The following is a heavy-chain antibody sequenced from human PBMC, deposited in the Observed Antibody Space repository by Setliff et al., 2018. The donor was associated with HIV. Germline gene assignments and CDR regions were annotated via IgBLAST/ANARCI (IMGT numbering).Heavy chain of an antibody. D-gene: IGHD3-22*01. CDR2: ISISGGTI. CDR3: ARDVSYYDISGYYLADF. V-gene: IGHV3-48*03. J-gene: IGHJ4*02. Sequence: PGGSLRLSCAASGFSLSNSDVNWVRQAPGKGLEWVSYISISGGTIYYADPVKGRFTISRDNAENSLYLQMNSLRAEDTAVYYCARDVSYYDISGYYLADFWGQGTLVTVSS. CDR1: GFSLSNSD.